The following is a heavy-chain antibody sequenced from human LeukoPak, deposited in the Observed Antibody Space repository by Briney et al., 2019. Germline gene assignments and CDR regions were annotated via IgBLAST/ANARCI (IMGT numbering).Heavy chain of an antibody. Sequence: PGGSLRLSCAASGFTFSSYGMHWVRQAPGKGLEWVAVIWNDGSNKYYADSVKGRFTTSRDNSKNTLYLQMNSLRAEDTAVYYCARSGIAVAFHAFDIWGQGTMVTVSS. V-gene: IGHV3-33*01. CDR2: IWNDGSNK. CDR1: GFTFSSYG. D-gene: IGHD6-19*01. CDR3: ARSGIAVAFHAFDI. J-gene: IGHJ3*02.